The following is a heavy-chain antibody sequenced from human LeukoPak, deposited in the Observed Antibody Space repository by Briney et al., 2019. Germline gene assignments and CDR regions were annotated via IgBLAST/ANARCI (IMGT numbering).Heavy chain of an antibody. Sequence: GGSLRLSCAASGFTFSTYWMNWVRQAPGKGLVWVSRIRSDGTNKKYADSVKGRFTISRNNAENTLYMQMNSLRAEDTAVYYCAREGSGWYIDYWGQGILVTVSS. CDR3: AREGSGWYIDY. J-gene: IGHJ4*02. CDR1: GFTFSTYW. D-gene: IGHD6-19*01. V-gene: IGHV3-74*03. CDR2: IRSDGTNK.